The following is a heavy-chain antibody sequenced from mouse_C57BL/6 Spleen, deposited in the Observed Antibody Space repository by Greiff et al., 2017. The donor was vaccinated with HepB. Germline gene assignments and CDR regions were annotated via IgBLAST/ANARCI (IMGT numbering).Heavy chain of an antibody. J-gene: IGHJ3*01. D-gene: IGHD2-1*01. CDR2: ILPGSGST. Sequence: QVQLQQSGAELMKPGASVKLSCKATGYTFTGYWIEWVKQRPGHGLEWIGEILPGSGSTNYNEKFKGKATFTADTSSNTAYMKLSILTTEDSAIYYCARKRIYYSVFAYWGQGTLVTVSA. V-gene: IGHV1-9*01. CDR3: ARKRIYYSVFAY. CDR1: GYTFTGYW.